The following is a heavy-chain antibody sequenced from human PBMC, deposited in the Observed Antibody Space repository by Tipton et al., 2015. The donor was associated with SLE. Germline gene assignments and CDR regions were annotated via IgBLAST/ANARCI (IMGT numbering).Heavy chain of an antibody. CDR2: ISSSSSTI. D-gene: IGHD4-17*01. Sequence: SLRLSCAASGFTFSSYSMNWVRQAPGKGLEWVSYISSSSSTIYYADSVKGRFTISRDNAKNSLYLQMNSLRDEDTAVYYCARDLYGDYGTRWFVPWVQGTLVTVSS. CDR3: ARDLYGDYGTRWFVP. V-gene: IGHV3-48*02. J-gene: IGHJ5*02. CDR1: GFTFSSYS.